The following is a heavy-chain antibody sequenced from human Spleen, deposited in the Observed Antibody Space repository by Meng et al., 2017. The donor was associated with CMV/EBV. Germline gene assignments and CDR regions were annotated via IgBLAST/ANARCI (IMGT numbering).Heavy chain of an antibody. CDR1: GYTFTRYA. CDR3: AREGDSGTYQY. J-gene: IGHJ4*02. Sequence: QVQVVQSGSELKKPGASVKLSCKASGYTFTRYAMNWVRQAPGQGLEWMGWIDTDTGNPTYAQGFTGRFVFSLDTSVNTAYLQISSLKAEDTAVYYCAREGDSGTYQYWGQGTLVTVSS. D-gene: IGHD1-26*01. V-gene: IGHV7-4-1*02. CDR2: IDTDTGNP.